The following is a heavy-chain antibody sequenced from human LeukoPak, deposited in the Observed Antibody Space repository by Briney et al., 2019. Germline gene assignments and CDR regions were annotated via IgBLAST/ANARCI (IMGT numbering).Heavy chain of an antibody. CDR1: GGSISSSSYY. J-gene: IGHJ1*01. Sequence: SETLSLTCTVSGGSISSSSYYWGWTRQPPGKGLEWIGSIYYSGSTYYNPSLKSRVTISVDTSKNQFSLKLSSVTAADTAVYYCARGPGGDSSGYYYGEYFQHWGQGTLVTVSS. CDR3: ARGPGGDSSGYYYGEYFQH. V-gene: IGHV4-39*07. CDR2: IYYSGST. D-gene: IGHD3-22*01.